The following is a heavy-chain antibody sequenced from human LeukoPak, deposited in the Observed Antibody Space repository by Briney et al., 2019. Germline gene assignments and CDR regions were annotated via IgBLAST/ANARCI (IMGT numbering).Heavy chain of an antibody. CDR3: AKDRLTISAFDS. Sequence: GGSLRLSCAASGFTFSSYALSWVRQAPGKGLEWVSCISGSGGTTYCADSMKGRFTISRDNSKNTLYLQISSLRADDTAMYYCAKDRLTISAFDSWGQGTMVTVSS. V-gene: IGHV3-23*01. CDR1: GFTFSSYA. CDR2: ISGSGGTT. J-gene: IGHJ3*02. D-gene: IGHD3-3*02.